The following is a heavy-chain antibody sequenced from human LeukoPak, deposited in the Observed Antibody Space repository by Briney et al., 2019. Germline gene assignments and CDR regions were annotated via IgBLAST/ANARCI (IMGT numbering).Heavy chain of an antibody. Sequence: GSLRLSCAASGFTFSNFGMYWVRQAPGKGLDWVAVISYHGNIKYYADSVKGRFTISRDNFKNTLSLEMNSLRVEDTALYFCAKGLFYYGSGSSPLDYWGPGTLVTVSS. CDR1: GFTFSNFG. CDR2: ISYHGNIK. J-gene: IGHJ4*02. D-gene: IGHD3-10*01. V-gene: IGHV3-30*18. CDR3: AKGLFYYGSGSSPLDY.